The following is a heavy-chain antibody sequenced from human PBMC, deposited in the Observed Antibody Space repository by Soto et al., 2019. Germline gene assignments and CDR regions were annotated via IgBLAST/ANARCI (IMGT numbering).Heavy chain of an antibody. CDR3: ARDLGIAAAEGIDY. D-gene: IGHD6-13*01. CDR2: IYYSGST. V-gene: IGHV4-59*01. Sequence: PSGTLSLTCTVSGGSISSYYWSWIRQPPGKGLEWIGYIYYSGSTNYNPSLKSRVTISVDTSKNQFSLKLSSVTAADTAVYYCARDLGIAAAEGIDYWGQGTLVTVSS. CDR1: GGSISSYY. J-gene: IGHJ4*02.